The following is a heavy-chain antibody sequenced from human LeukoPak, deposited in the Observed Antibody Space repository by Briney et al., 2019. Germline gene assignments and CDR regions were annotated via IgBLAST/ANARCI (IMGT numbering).Heavy chain of an antibody. D-gene: IGHD3-3*01. CDR2: INPNSGGT. CDR3: ATEYDFWSGYAGRDFDY. V-gene: IGHV1-2*02. J-gene: IGHJ4*02. Sequence: ASVKVSCKASGYTFTGYYRHWVRQSPGQGLEWMGWINPNSGGTNYAQKFQGRGTMTRDTSISTAYMELSRLRSDDTAVYYCATEYDFWSGYAGRDFDYWGQGTLVTVSS. CDR1: GYTFTGYY.